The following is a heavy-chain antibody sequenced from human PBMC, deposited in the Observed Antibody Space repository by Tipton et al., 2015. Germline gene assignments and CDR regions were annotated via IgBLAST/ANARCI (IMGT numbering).Heavy chain of an antibody. CDR1: GFTFSSYG. CDR2: ISYDGSNK. J-gene: IGHJ4*02. CDR3: AKDPVPIFH. D-gene: IGHD3-3*01. V-gene: IGHV3-30*18. Sequence: SLRLSCAASGFTFSSYGMHWVRQAPGKGLEWVTVISYDGSNKYYADSVKGRFTVSRDNSKNTVYLQMNSLRAEDTAVYYCAKDPVPIFHWGQGTLVTVSS.